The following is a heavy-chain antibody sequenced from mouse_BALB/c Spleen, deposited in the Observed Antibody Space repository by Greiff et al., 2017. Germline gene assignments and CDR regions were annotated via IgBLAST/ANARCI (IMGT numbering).Heavy chain of an antibody. CDR3: ARAKAYYRYDEMDY. Sequence: EVQLQESGGGLVQPGGSLKLSCAASGFTFSSYGMSWVRQTPDKRLELVATINSNGGSTYYPDSVKGRFTISRDNAKNTLYLQMSSLKSEDTAMYYCARAKAYYRYDEMDYWGQGTSVTVSS. J-gene: IGHJ4*01. CDR1: GFTFSSYG. CDR2: INSNGGST. V-gene: IGHV5-6-3*01. D-gene: IGHD2-14*01.